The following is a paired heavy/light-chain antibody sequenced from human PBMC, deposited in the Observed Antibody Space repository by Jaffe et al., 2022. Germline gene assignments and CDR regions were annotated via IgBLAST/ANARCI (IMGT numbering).Light chain of an antibody. Sequence: QSALTQPASVSGSPGQSITITCTGTSSDVGGYNYVSWFQQYPGKAPKLIIYEVSNRPSGVSNRFSGSKSGNTASLTISGLQAEDEVDYYCISYTTSSTWVFGTGTKVTVL. CDR3: ISYTTSSTWV. CDR1: SSDVGGYNY. J-gene: IGLJ1*01. CDR2: EVS. V-gene: IGLV2-14*01.
Heavy chain of an antibody. J-gene: IGHJ1*01. D-gene: IGHD5-18*01. CDR1: GYTFTTYA. Sequence: QVQLVQSGSELKKPGASVKVSCKASGYTFTTYALNWVRQAPGQGLEWMGWINTDTGNPTYAQGFTGRFVFSLDTSVTTAYLQISSLKTEDTAIYYCARGAADSFNSLSLWGQGTLITVSS. CDR2: INTDTGNP. V-gene: IGHV7-4-1*02. CDR3: ARGAADSFNSLSL.